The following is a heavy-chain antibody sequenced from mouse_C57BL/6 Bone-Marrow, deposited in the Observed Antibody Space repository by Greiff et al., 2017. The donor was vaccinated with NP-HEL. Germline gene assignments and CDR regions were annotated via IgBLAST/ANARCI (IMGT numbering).Heavy chain of an antibody. CDR2: IYPGSGNT. D-gene: IGHD1-1*01. CDR3: ADNYYGSSRMYFDV. CDR1: GYSFPSYY. J-gene: IGHJ1*03. Sequence: QVQLKQSGPELVKPGASVKISCKASGYSFPSYYIHWVKQRPGQGLEWIGWIYPGSGNTKYNEKFKGKATLTADTSSSTAYMQLSSLTSEDSAVYYCADNYYGSSRMYFDVWGTGTTVTVSS. V-gene: IGHV1-66*01.